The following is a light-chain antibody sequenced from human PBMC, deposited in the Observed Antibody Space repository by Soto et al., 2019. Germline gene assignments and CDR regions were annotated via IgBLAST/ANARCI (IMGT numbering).Light chain of an antibody. CDR2: EVS. J-gene: IGLJ1*01. Sequence: QSALTQSASVSGSPGQSITISCTGTSSDVGPYNLVSWYQQHPGKAPKLIIYEVSERPSGVSNRFSGSKSGNTASLTISGLQADDEADYYCCSYGGRNTFVFGLGTKLTVL. CDR1: SSDVGPYNL. CDR3: CSYGGRNTFV. V-gene: IGLV2-23*02.